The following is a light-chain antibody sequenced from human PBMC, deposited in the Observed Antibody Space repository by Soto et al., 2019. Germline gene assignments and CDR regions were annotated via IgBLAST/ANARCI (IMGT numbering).Light chain of an antibody. CDR3: QLYGSSART. CDR2: GAS. J-gene: IGKJ1*01. Sequence: EIVLTQSPGTLSLSPGERATLSCRASQSVRSSYLAWYQQKPGQAPRLLIYGASSRATGIPDRFSGSGSGTDFTLTISRLEPEDFAVYYCQLYGSSARTFGQGTKVEIK. V-gene: IGKV3-20*01. CDR1: QSVRSSY.